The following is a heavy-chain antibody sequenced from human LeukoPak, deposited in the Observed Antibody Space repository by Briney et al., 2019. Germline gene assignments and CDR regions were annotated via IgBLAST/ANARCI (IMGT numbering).Heavy chain of an antibody. CDR3: ARNGYYSIDY. V-gene: IGHV4-4*02. Sequence: SGTLSLTCVVSGGSTSSNWWSWVRQPPGKGLEWIGEIFHTGSTNYNPSLKSRVTISIDKSKNQFSLKVTSVTAADTAVYYCARNGYYSIDYWGQGTLVTVSS. D-gene: IGHD4-17*01. CDR1: GGSTSSNW. J-gene: IGHJ4*02. CDR2: IFHTGST.